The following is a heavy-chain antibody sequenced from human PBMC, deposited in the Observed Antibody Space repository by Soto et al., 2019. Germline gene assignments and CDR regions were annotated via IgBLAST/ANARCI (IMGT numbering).Heavy chain of an antibody. D-gene: IGHD3-22*01. Sequence: SETLSLRCGVSRSSISNDNWWLWIRQPPGKCLEGIGYIPSFGYTYSNPFLKSRLTMLLDXSKNQFSRKLSSVTAADRAVYYCARTNYYDSSCDRSTLYYFDYWGQGTLVTVSS. CDR1: RSSISNDNW. V-gene: IGHV4-28*01. CDR3: ARTNYYDSSCDRSTLYYFDY. J-gene: IGHJ4*02. CDR2: IPSFGYT.